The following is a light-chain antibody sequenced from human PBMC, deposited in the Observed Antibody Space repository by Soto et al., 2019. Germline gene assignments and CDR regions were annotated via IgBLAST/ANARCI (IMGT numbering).Light chain of an antibody. V-gene: IGKV3-11*01. CDR3: QQRSNWPPWT. Sequence: EIVLTPSPAPLSLSPGGRATLSRRASQSVSRYLAWYQQKPGQAPRLLIYDASNRATGIPARFSGSGSGTDFTLTISSLEPEDFAVYYCQQRSNWPPWTFGQGTKVDI. J-gene: IGKJ1*01. CDR2: DAS. CDR1: QSVSRY.